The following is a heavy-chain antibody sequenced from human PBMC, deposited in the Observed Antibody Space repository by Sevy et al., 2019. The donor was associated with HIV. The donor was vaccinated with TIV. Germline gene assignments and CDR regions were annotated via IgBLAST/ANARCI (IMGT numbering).Heavy chain of an antibody. CDR2: FDPEDGET. V-gene: IGHV1-24*01. J-gene: IGHJ4*02. Sequence: ASVKVSCKVSGYSLSNLAMHWVRQAPGKGLEWMGTFDPEDGETIYAQNFQGRVTLTEDTSTDTAYMELSSLRSEDMAVFYCAVTKDYYENSGNPFDYWGQGTLVTVSS. D-gene: IGHD3-22*01. CDR3: AVTKDYYENSGNPFDY. CDR1: GYSLSNLA.